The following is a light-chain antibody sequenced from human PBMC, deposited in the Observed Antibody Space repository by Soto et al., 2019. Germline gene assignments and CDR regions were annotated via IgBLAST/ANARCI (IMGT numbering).Light chain of an antibody. CDR2: KAS. Sequence: DIQMTHSPSTLSASVGDTVTITFRSSQSISSWLALYQQKPGKAPKLLIYKASSLESGVPSRFSGSGSGTDFTLTISCLQSEDFATYYCQQYYSYPRKFGQGTKVDIK. J-gene: IGKJ1*01. CDR3: QQYYSYPRK. CDR1: QSISSW. V-gene: IGKV1-5*03.